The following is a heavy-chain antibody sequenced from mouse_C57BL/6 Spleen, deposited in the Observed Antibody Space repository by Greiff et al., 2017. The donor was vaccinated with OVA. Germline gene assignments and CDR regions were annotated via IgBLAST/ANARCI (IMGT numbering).Heavy chain of an antibody. CDR3: ARGKNWDYFDY. Sequence: VKLQQSGPELVKPGASVKISCKASGYAFSSSWMNWVKQRPGKGLEWIGRIYPGDGDTNYNGKFKGKATLTADKSSSTAYMQLSSLTSEDSAVYFCARGKNWDYFDYWGQGTTLTVSS. CDR1: GYAFSSSW. J-gene: IGHJ2*01. D-gene: IGHD4-1*01. CDR2: IYPGDGDT. V-gene: IGHV1-82*01.